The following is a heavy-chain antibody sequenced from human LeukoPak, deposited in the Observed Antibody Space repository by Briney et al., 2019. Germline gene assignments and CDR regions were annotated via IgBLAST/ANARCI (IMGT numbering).Heavy chain of an antibody. CDR2: ISSSSSYI. CDR3: AREYGSGTRRAFDI. D-gene: IGHD3-10*01. CDR1: GFTFSSYS. Sequence: NPGGSLRLSCAASGFTFSSYSMNWVRQAPGKGLEWVSSISSSSSYIYYADSVKGRFTISRDKSKNTLYLQMNSLRAEDTAVYYCAREYGSGTRRAFDIWGQGTMVTVSS. J-gene: IGHJ3*02. V-gene: IGHV3-21*04.